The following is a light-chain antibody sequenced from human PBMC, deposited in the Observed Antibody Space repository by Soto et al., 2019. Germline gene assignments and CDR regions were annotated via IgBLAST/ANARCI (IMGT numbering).Light chain of an antibody. CDR2: GAS. CDR3: QHHNNWPPYT. J-gene: IGKJ2*01. Sequence: EILMTQSPATLSVSPGERATLSCRAMQSVSSNLAWYQQQPCQAPRLLIYGASTRATCIPARFSGSGSGTEFTLTISSLHSEDFAVYYCQHHNNWPPYTFGQGTQREIK. CDR1: QSVSSN. V-gene: IGKV3-15*01.